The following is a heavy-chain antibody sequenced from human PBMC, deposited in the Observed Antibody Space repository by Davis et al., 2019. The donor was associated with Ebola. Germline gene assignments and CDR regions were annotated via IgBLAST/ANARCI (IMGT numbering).Heavy chain of an antibody. V-gene: IGHV3-74*01. CDR2: INVDDSRI. J-gene: IGHJ4*02. CDR1: GFTFSSYS. Sequence: GESLKISCAASGFTFSSYSMYWVRQAPGKGLEWVSYINVDDSRINYADSMKGRVTISRDNAKSTLYLQMNSLRVEDTALYYCTTDLRSTSYWGQGTLVTVSS. CDR3: TTDLRSTSY. D-gene: IGHD1-26*01.